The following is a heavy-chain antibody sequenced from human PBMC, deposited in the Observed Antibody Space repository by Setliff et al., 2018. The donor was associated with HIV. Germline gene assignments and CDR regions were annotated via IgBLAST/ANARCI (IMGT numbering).Heavy chain of an antibody. CDR3: ARDRGSGSSLDY. V-gene: IGHV4-31*03. D-gene: IGHD3-10*01. J-gene: IGHJ4*02. Sequence: SETLSLTCTVSGGSISSGGYYWSWIRQRPGKGLEWIGYIYHSGNTFYNPSLKSRVSISVDTSKNRFSLKLASVTAADTAFYYCARDRGSGSSLDYWGQGTL. CDR2: IYHSGNT. CDR1: GGSISSGGYY.